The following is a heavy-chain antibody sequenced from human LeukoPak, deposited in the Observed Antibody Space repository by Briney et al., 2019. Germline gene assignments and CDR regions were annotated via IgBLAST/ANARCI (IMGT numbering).Heavy chain of an antibody. CDR3: AREGLQFDY. J-gene: IGHJ4*02. CDR1: GFTFSSYE. V-gene: IGHV3-48*03. D-gene: IGHD2-21*02. Sequence: GGSLRLSCAASGFTFSSYEMNWVRQAPGKGLEWVSYISTSGTTIYYADSVKGRFTISRDNAKNSLYLQMNSLIAEDTAVYYCAREGLQFDYWGQGTLVTVSS. CDR2: ISTSGTTI.